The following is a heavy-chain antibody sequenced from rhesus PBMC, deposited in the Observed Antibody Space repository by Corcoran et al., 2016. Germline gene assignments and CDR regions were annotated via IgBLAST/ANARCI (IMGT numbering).Heavy chain of an antibody. J-gene: IGHJ4*01. Sequence: EVQLVESGGGLVQPGGSMRLSCAASGFTFSSYDMSWVRQAPGKGLEWVSYSSDTGKTIYYADSVKGRFTISRDNAKNSLSLQMSSLRAEDTAVYYCTRSSGWAYYFDYWGQGVLVTVS. CDR3: TRSSGWAYYFDY. V-gene: IGHV3-136*01. CDR2: SSDTGKTI. D-gene: IGHD2-21*01. CDR1: GFTFSSYD.